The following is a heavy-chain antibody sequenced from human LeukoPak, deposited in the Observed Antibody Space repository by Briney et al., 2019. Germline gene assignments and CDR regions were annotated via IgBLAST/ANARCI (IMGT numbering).Heavy chain of an antibody. CDR3: AREGSYYGPKRAFDI. V-gene: IGHV1-18*01. CDR2: ISAYNGNT. Sequence: ASVKVSRKASGYTFTSYGISWVRQAPGQGLEWMGWISAYNGNTNYAQKLQGRVTMTTDTSTSTAYMELRSLRSDDTAVYYCAREGSYYGPKRAFDIWGQGTMVTVSS. D-gene: IGHD1-26*01. J-gene: IGHJ3*02. CDR1: GYTFTSYG.